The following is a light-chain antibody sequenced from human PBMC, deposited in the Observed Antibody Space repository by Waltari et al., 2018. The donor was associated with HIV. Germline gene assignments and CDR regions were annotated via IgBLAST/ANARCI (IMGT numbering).Light chain of an antibody. J-gene: IGLJ2*01. CDR2: EDS. Sequence: SYELTQPPSVSVSPGQTAKITCFGAAFTEKYGSWFQQKSCQAPLLVIYEDSKRPSGIPGGLSGATSGTTATLTSSGAQVDDEGDYDCYSTDGAGTLVVFGGGTKLTVL. CDR3: YSTDGAGTLVV. CDR1: AFTEKY. V-gene: IGLV3-10*01.